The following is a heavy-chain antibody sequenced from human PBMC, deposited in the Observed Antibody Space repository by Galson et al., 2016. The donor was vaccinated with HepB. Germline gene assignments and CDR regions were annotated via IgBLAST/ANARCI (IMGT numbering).Heavy chain of an antibody. CDR1: GFTFGRYA. V-gene: IGHV3-23*01. J-gene: IGHJ4*02. Sequence: SLRLSCAASGFTFGRYAMSWVRQAPGKGLEWVSAISGAGGSTYYAGSVQGRFTSSRDRSTNTMYLQMNSLRTDDTAVYYCARFTQEWLDRVYYFDHWGQGTLVTVSS. CDR3: ARFTQEWLDRVYYFDH. CDR2: ISGAGGST. D-gene: IGHD6-19*01.